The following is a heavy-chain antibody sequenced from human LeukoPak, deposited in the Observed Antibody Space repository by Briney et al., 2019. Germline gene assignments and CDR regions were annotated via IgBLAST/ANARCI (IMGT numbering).Heavy chain of an antibody. D-gene: IGHD2-2*01. CDR2: MNPNSGNT. V-gene: IGHV1-8*01. CDR1: GYTFTSYD. J-gene: IGHJ6*02. Sequence: ASVKVSCKASGYTFTSYDINWVRQATGQGLEWMGWMNPNSGNTGYAQKFQGRVTMTRNTSISTAYMELSSLRSEDTAVYYCARVRCTSCYFRHYYYHYGMDVWGQGTTVTVSS. CDR3: ARVRCTSCYFRHYYYHYGMDV.